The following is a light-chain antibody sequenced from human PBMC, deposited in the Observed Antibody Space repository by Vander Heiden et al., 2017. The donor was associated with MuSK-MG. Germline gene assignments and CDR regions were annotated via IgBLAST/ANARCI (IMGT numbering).Light chain of an antibody. CDR1: QSVSSSH. J-gene: IGKJ2*01. Sequence: EIVLTQSPGTLSLSPGERATLPCRASQSVSSSHLAWYQQKPGQAPRLLHYGASSRATGIPDRFSGSGSRTDFTLTISRLEPEDFAVYYCQQDGSSPRTFGQGTKLEIK. V-gene: IGKV3-20*01. CDR3: QQDGSSPRT. CDR2: GAS.